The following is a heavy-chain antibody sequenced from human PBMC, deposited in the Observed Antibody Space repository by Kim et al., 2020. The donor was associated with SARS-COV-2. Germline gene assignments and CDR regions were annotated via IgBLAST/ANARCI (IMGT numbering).Heavy chain of an antibody. CDR2: LYYSGDF. CDR3: ARIGLYGTGILVDY. J-gene: IGHJ4*02. V-gene: IGHV4-39*01. Sequence: SETLSLTCTVSGASIATTYYWGWIRQSPGKGLEWIGSLYYSGDFYYNPSLKGRVTISVDTSRNQFSLKLNSVTAADRAVYYCARIGLYGTGILVDYWGQGTLVTVSS. D-gene: IGHD3-10*01. CDR1: GASIATTYY.